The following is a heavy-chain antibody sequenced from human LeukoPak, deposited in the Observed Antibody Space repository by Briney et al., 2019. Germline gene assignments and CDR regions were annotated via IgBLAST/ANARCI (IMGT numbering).Heavy chain of an antibody. D-gene: IGHD4-17*01. CDR1: GFTFSSYA. CDR2: ISGSGGNT. V-gene: IGHV3-23*01. Sequence: GGSLRLSCAASGFTFSSYAMSWVRQAPGKGLEWVSAISGSGGNTYYADSVKGRFTISRDNSKNTLYLQMNSLRAEDTAVYYCATLRFDGVYFDYWGQGTLVTVSS. J-gene: IGHJ4*02. CDR3: ATLRFDGVYFDY.